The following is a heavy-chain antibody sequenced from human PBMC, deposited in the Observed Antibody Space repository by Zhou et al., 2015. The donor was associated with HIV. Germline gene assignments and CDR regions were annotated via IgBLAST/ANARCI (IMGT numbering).Heavy chain of an antibody. J-gene: IGHJ6*02. CDR1: GGTFSSYA. D-gene: IGHD3-9*01. V-gene: IGHV1-69*12. CDR2: IIPIFGTA. CDR3: ARDLTEYYDILTGSISRGGERMDV. Sequence: QVQLVQSGAEVKKPGSSVKVSCKASGGTFSSYAISWVRQAPGQGLEWMGGIIPIFGTANYAQKFQGRVTITADESTSTAYMELSSLRSEDTAVYYCARDLTEYYDILTGSISRGGERMDVWGQGTTVTVSS.